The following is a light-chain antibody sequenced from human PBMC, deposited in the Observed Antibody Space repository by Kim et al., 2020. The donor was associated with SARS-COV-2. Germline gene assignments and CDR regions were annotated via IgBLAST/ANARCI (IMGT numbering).Light chain of an antibody. V-gene: IGKV1-39*01. CDR2: TAS. Sequence: ASFGDRVTITCRASQDISRYLNWYQQKLGKAPKLLIYTASSLQSGVPSRFTGSGSETDFTLTISSLQPEDFATYYCQQTYSASRTFGQGTKVDIK. CDR3: QQTYSASRT. CDR1: QDISRY. J-gene: IGKJ1*01.